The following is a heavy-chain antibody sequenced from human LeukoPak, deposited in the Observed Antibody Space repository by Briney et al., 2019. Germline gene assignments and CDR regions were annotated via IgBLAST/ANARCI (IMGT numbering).Heavy chain of an antibody. J-gene: IGHJ4*02. CDR3: AKERKTYFYDTSGYPIDY. CDR1: GLTFSSYG. Sequence: GGSLRLSCAASGLTFSSYGINSVRQAPGKGLEWVAFIRYDGTNKYYADSVKGRFTISRDNSKNTLYLQMNSLRAEDTAVYYCAKERKTYFYDTSGYPIDYWGQGTLVTVSS. D-gene: IGHD3-22*01. V-gene: IGHV3-30*02. CDR2: IRYDGTNK.